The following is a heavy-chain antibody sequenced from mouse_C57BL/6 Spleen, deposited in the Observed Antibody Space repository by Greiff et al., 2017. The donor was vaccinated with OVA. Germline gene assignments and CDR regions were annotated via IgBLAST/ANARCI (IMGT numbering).Heavy chain of an antibody. J-gene: IGHJ4*01. D-gene: IGHD2-5*01. CDR3: TREGYSKDAMDY. V-gene: IGHV5-9-1*02. CDR1: GFTFSSYA. Sequence: EVKLMESGAGLVKPGGSLKLSCAASGFTFSSYAMSWVRQTPEKRLEWVAYISSGGDYIYYADTVKGRFTISRDNARNTLYLQMSSLKSEDTAMYYCTREGYSKDAMDYWGQGTSVTVSS. CDR2: ISSGGDYI.